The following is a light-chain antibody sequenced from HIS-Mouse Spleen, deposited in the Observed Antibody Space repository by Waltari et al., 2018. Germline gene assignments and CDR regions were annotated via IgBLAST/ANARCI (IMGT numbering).Light chain of an antibody. CDR3: SSYTSSSFNVV. J-gene: IGLJ2*01. CDR2: DVS. Sequence: QSALTQPASVSGSPGQSITISCTGTSSDVGGYNYVSWYQQHPGKAPKPTIYDVSNPPSGVSNRFAGSKSGNTASLTISGLQAEDEADYYCSSYTSSSFNVVFGGGTKLTVL. CDR1: SSDVGGYNY. V-gene: IGLV2-14*03.